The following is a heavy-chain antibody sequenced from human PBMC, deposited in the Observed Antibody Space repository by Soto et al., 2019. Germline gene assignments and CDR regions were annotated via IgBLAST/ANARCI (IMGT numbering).Heavy chain of an antibody. CDR1: GFTLSSYA. D-gene: IGHD2-2*01. Sequence: GGSLRLSCAASGFTLSSYAMHWVRQAPGKGLEWVAVISYDGSNKYYADSVKGRFTISRDNSKNTLYLQMNSLRAEDTAVYYCARSGSTRAGQGMDVWGQGTTVTVSS. J-gene: IGHJ6*02. CDR2: ISYDGSNK. CDR3: ARSGSTRAGQGMDV. V-gene: IGHV3-30-3*01.